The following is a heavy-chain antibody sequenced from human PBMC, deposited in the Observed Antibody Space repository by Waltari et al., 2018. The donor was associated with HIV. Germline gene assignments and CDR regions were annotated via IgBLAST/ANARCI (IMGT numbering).Heavy chain of an antibody. J-gene: IGHJ4*02. Sequence: EVQLVESGGGLVQPGGSLQLSCAASGFTFSGSAMYWVRQASGKGLEWLGHIRSKTNNYATAYTASVKGRFTISRDDSKNTAYLQMNSLKIEDTAMYYCTTYGDFALSNWGQGTLVTVSS. D-gene: IGHD4-17*01. V-gene: IGHV3-73*02. CDR3: TTYGDFALSN. CDR1: GFTFSGSA. CDR2: IRSKTNNYAT.